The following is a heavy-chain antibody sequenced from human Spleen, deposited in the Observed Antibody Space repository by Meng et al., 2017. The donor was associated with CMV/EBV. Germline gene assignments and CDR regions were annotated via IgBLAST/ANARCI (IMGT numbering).Heavy chain of an antibody. CDR2: SRNKANRYTT. CDR1: GFTFSNYE. CDR3: VRGYNSFDS. J-gene: IGHJ4*02. V-gene: IGHV3-72*01. D-gene: IGHD1-1*01. Sequence: GGSLRLSCVVSGFTFSNYEMDWVRQAPGKGLEWVGRSRNKANRYTTEYAASVKGRFTISRDESKNSLYLQMNSLKTEDTAVFYCVRGYNSFDSWGQGTLVTVSS.